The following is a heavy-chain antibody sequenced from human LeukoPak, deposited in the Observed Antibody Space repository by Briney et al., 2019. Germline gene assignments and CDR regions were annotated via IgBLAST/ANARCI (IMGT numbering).Heavy chain of an antibody. J-gene: IGHJ5*02. CDR2: IWYDGSNK. CDR1: GFTFSSYG. CDR3: AKDIGWFDP. Sequence: GSLRLSCAASGFTFSSYGMHWVRQAPGKGLEWVAVIWYDGSNKYYADSVKGRFTISRDNSKNTLYLQMNSLRAEDTAFYYCAKDIGWFDPWGQGTLVTVSS. V-gene: IGHV3-33*06.